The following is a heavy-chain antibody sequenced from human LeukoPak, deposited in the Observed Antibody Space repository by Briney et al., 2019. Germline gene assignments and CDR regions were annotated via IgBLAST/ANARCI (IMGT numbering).Heavy chain of an antibody. CDR1: GFTFSQSG. CDR2: IWYDGSNT. J-gene: IGHJ4*02. V-gene: IGHV3-33*07. Sequence: GGSLRLACIASGFTFSQSGMYWVRQAPGKGLEWLAIIWYDGSNTYYGDSVKGRFTISRDNSKNTLYLQMNSLRAEDTAVYYCAKCRVTGYSSSWYYFYFSGQGTLVTVSS. D-gene: IGHD6-13*01. CDR3: AKCRVTGYSSSWYYFYF.